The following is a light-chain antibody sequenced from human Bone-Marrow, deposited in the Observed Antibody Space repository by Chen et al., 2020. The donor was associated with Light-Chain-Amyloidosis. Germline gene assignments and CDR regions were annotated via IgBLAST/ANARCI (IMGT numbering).Light chain of an antibody. J-gene: IGLJ1*01. CDR2: EDN. V-gene: IGLV2-23*01. Sequence: QSALTQPASVSGPPGQSITISCTGTSTDVGSYNLVSWYQQYPGQPPKLIIYEDNMRPSGVSSRFSCSKSGNTASLTISGLQAEDASAYYCCSYASGNNFVLGTGTDVTVL. CDR1: STDVGSYNL. CDR3: CSYASGNNFV.